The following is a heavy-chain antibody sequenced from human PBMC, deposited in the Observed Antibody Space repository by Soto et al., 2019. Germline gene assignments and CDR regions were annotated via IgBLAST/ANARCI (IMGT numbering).Heavy chain of an antibody. Sequence: EVQLVEAGGGLVQPGGSLRLSCAASGFTFSSHWLHWVRQAPGKGLVWVSRINTDGTSTSYADSVKGRFTISRDNARNTRYLQMNSLRAEDTAVYYCARDTNGLSYWGQGTLVTVSS. CDR3: ARDTNGLSY. V-gene: IGHV3-74*01. CDR2: INTDGTST. D-gene: IGHD2-8*01. CDR1: GFTFSSHW. J-gene: IGHJ4*02.